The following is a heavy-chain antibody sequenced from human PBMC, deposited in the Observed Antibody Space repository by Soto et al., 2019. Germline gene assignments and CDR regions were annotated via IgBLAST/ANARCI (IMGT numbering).Heavy chain of an antibody. CDR1: GYTFTSYG. J-gene: IGHJ5*02. D-gene: IGHD3-22*01. V-gene: IGHV1-18*04. CDR2: INPYSGHT. Sequence: QIQLVQGGAEVKKPGTSVKVSCKASGYTFTSYGISWVRQAPGQGLEWMGWINPYSGHTNYAQNLQDRATMTTDTSTNTAYMDLKSLRSDDTAVYFCARGQVVNFDNGFDRWGQGTLVTVSS. CDR3: ARGQVVNFDNGFDR.